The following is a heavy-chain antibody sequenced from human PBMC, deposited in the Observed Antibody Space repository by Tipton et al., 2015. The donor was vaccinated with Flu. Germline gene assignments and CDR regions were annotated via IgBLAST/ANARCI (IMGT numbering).Heavy chain of an antibody. V-gene: IGHV4-4*02. CDR1: GGSISSSNW. J-gene: IGHJ4*02. D-gene: IGHD1-26*01. Sequence: TLSLTCAVSGGSISSSNWWSWVRQPPGKGLEWIGEIYHSGSTNYNPSLKSRVTISVDKSKNQFSLKLSSVTAADTAVYYWASEMGRDSGSCSKIDYWGQGPLVTVSS. CDR2: IYHSGST. CDR3: ASEMGRDSGSCSKIDY.